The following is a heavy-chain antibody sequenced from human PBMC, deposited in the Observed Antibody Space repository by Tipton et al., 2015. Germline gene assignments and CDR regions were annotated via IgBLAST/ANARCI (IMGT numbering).Heavy chain of an antibody. J-gene: IGHJ4*02. V-gene: IGHV3-23*01. CDR2: ITGSGRTT. Sequence: SLRLSCATSGFTFTTYAMNWVRQAPGKGLEWVSVITGSGRTTYYADSVQGRFTISRDNSSNTVFLQMNSLRAEDTAVYYCSKAVGERLVGPSGGAGLDDWGQGTLVTVSS. CDR1: GFTFTTYA. CDR3: SKAVGERLVGPSGGAGLDD. D-gene: IGHD1-26*01.